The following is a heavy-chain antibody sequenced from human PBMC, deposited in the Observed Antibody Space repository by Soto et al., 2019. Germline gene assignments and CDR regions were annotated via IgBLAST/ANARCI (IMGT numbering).Heavy chain of an antibody. CDR1: GFTFNTYG. J-gene: IGHJ6*02. CDR3: ARADCTGLYRYSLPINYGLDV. V-gene: IGHV3-33*01. D-gene: IGHD2-8*02. Sequence: QVQLVESGGGVVQPGGSLRLSCTVSGFTFNTYGMHWVRQAPGKGLEWVAIIWYDGSNKYYADSVKGRFTISRDNSKSTLYLQLNSLRAEDTAIYYCARADCTGLYRYSLPINYGLDVWGQGTTVTVSS. CDR2: IWYDGSNK.